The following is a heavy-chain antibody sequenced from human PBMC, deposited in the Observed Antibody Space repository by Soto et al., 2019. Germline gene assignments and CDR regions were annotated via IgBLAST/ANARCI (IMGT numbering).Heavy chain of an antibody. CDR2: INPSGTIT. V-gene: IGHV1-46*01. J-gene: IGHJ5*02. CDR3: XXXXXXXXXXXXXXXXDX. Sequence: QVQLVQSGAEVKKPGASVKVSCKASGXXXXXXXXXXXXXXXXXGXEWMGVINPSGTITSYAHKVQGRITLTTDTSTSTVYMXLXGLRXXXTXXXXXXXXXXXXXXXXXXXXXDXXXQGTLVTVSS. CDR1: GXXXXXXX.